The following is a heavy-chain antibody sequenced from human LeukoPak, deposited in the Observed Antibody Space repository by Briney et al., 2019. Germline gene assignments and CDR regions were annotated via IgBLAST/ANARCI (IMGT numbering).Heavy chain of an antibody. Sequence: SETLSLTCGVSGGSFSFYYWSWIRQPPGKGLEWIGEISQSGSTNYNPSLKSRVNISLDTSENQFSMKLSSVPAADTAVYYCARALGAFDIWGQGTMVTVSS. CDR3: ARALGAFDI. CDR1: GGSFSFYY. J-gene: IGHJ3*02. V-gene: IGHV4-34*01. CDR2: ISQSGST.